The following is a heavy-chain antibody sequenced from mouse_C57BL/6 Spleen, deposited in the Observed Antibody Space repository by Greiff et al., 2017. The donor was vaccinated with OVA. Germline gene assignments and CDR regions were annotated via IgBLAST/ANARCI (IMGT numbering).Heavy chain of an antibody. CDR1: GFTFSSYG. CDR3: ARQVYSLRAWFAY. D-gene: IGHD2-1*01. V-gene: IGHV5-6*01. J-gene: IGHJ3*01. CDR2: ISSGGSYT. Sequence: EVKLMESGGDLVKPGGSLKLSCAASGFTFSSYGMSWVRQTPDKRLEWVATISSGGSYTYYPDSVKGRFTISRDNAKNTLYLQMSSLKAEDTAMYYCARQVYSLRAWFAYWGQGTLVTVSA.